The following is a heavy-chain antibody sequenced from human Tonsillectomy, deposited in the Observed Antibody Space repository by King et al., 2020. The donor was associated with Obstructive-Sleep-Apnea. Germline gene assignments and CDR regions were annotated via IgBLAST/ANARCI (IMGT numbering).Heavy chain of an antibody. CDR1: GFTFSSFG. V-gene: IGHV3-30*18. D-gene: IGHD3-22*01. J-gene: IGHJ5*02. CDR2: ISYDGTNI. CDR3: AKEGNYYDNSGHYFSWFDA. Sequence: VQLVESGGGVVQPGRSLRLSCAASGFTFSSFGMHWVRQAPGKGLEWVALISYDGTNIYYGDSVKGRFTISRDNSKKTLHLHMNSLGAEDTAVYFCAKEGNYYDNSGHYFSWFDAWGQGTLVTVSS.